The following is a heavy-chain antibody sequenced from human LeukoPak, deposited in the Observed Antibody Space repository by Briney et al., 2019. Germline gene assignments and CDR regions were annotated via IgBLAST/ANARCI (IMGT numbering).Heavy chain of an antibody. D-gene: IGHD3-10*01. CDR3: AKAPYYYGSGSYYDY. V-gene: IGHV3-23*01. CDR1: GFTFSSYA. J-gene: IGHJ4*02. CDR2: FSGSGGST. Sequence: GGSLRLSCAASGFTFSSYAMSWVRQAPGKGLEWVSAFSGSGGSTYYADSVKGRFTISRDNSKNTLYLQMNSLRAEDTAVYYCAKAPYYYGSGSYYDYWGQGTLVTVSS.